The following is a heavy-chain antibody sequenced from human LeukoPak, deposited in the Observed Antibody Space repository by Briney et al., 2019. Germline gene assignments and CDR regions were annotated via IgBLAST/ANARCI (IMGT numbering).Heavy chain of an antibody. CDR3: ARDGMVVRPYNWFDP. J-gene: IGHJ5*02. CDR1: GYTFTGYY. CDR2: INPSGGST. Sequence: GASVKVSCKASGYTFTGYYMHWVRQAPGQGLEWMGIINPSGGSTSYAQKFQGRVTMTRDTSTSTVYMELSSLRSEDTAVYYCARDGMVVRPYNWFDPWGQGTLVTVSS. D-gene: IGHD4/OR15-4a*01. V-gene: IGHV1-46*01.